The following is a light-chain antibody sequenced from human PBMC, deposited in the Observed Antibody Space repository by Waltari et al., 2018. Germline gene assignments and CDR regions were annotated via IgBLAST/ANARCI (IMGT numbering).Light chain of an antibody. Sequence: DIQMTQSPSSLPASVGDRVTISCRASQRISSYLNWYQQKPGKAPRLLIYGATSLQSGVPSRFSGSGSGTDFTLTISSLQPEDFATYYCRQTYRTPRTFGQGTKVDI. CDR1: QRISSY. CDR3: RQTYRTPRT. J-gene: IGKJ1*01. CDR2: GAT. V-gene: IGKV1-39*01.